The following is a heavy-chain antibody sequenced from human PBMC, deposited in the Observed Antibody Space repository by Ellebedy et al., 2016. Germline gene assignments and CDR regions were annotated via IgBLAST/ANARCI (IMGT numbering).Heavy chain of an antibody. J-gene: IGHJ4*02. CDR2: ISWSSNSI. Sequence: GGSLRLSCAASGFTLDDYAMHWVRQAPGKGLEWVSGISWSSNSIAYAASVKGRFTISRDNAKNSLYLQMNSLRPEDTALYYCAKDSMLRGVIITLDYWGQGTLVTVSS. CDR1: GFTLDDYA. D-gene: IGHD3-10*01. CDR3: AKDSMLRGVIITLDY. V-gene: IGHV3-9*01.